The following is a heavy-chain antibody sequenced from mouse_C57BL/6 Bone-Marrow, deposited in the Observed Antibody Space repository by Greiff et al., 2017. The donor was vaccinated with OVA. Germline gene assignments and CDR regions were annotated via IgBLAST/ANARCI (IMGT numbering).Heavy chain of an antibody. Sequence: VQLQQPGAELVKPGASVKVSCKASGYTFTSYWMHWVKQRPGQGLEWIGRIHPSDSDTNYNQKFKGKATLTVDKSSSTAYMQLSSLTSEESAVYYGVIEGYYDGSSYYWYFDVWGTGTTVTVSS. V-gene: IGHV1-74*01. CDR3: VIEGYYDGSSYYWYFDV. CDR2: IHPSDSDT. CDR1: GYTFTSYW. J-gene: IGHJ1*03. D-gene: IGHD1-1*01.